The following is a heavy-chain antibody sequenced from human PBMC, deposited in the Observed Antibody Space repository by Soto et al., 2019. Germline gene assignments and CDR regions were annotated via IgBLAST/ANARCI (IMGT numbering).Heavy chain of an antibody. V-gene: IGHV1-69*01. CDR3: ARPYTGSYSFYYAMDV. CDR1: GGTFSSYA. D-gene: IGHD1-26*01. CDR2: IIPIFGTA. J-gene: IGHJ6*02. Sequence: SVMCSCKASGGTFSSYAISWVRQAPGQGLEWMGGIIPIFGTANYAQKFQGRVTITADESTSTAYMELSSLRAEDTAVYYCARPYTGSYSFYYAMDVWGQGTTVTVSS.